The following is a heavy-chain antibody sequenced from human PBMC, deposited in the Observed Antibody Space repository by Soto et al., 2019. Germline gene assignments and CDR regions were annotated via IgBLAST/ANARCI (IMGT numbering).Heavy chain of an antibody. V-gene: IGHV1-18*01. CDR2: ISDYNGNT. CDR1: GYTFTSYG. D-gene: IGHD3-9*01. CDR3: ARATIWTGFFDY. J-gene: IGHJ4*02. Sequence: ASVKVSCKSSGYTFTSYGISWVRQAPGQGLEWMGWISDYNGNTKYAKKLQGRVTMTTDTSTSTAYMELRSLRSYDPAVYYCARATIWTGFFDYWGQGTLVTVSS.